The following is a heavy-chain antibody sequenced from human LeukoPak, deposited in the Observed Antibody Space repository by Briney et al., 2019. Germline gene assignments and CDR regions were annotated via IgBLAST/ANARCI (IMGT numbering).Heavy chain of an antibody. CDR3: AKNVIAVAGAGSRFDY. D-gene: IGHD6-19*01. Sequence: PGGSLRLSCAASGFTFNTFWMTWVRQAPGKGLEWVSSISWNSANIGYADSVKGRFTISRDNAKNSLYLQMNSLRAEDTALYYCAKNVIAVAGAGSRFDYWGQGTLVTVSS. J-gene: IGHJ4*02. V-gene: IGHV3-9*01. CDR2: ISWNSANI. CDR1: GFTFNTFW.